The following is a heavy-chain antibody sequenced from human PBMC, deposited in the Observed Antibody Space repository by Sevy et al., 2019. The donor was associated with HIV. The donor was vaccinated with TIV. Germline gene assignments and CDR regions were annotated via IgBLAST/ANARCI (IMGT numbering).Heavy chain of an antibody. Sequence: GGSLRLSCAASGFTFSSYSMNWVRQAPGKGLEWVSSISSSSSYIYYADSVKGRFTISRDNAKNSLYLQMNSLRAEDTAVYYCARDWHYYGSGSYYNIVRYYYGMYVWGQGTTVTVSS. D-gene: IGHD3-10*01. CDR3: ARDWHYYGSGSYYNIVRYYYGMYV. CDR1: GFTFSSYS. CDR2: ISSSSSYI. J-gene: IGHJ6*02. V-gene: IGHV3-21*01.